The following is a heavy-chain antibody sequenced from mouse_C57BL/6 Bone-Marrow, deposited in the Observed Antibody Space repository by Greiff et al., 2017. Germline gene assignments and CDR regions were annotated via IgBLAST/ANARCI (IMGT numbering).Heavy chain of an antibody. CDR3: ARSGPLGRSFDY. J-gene: IGHJ2*01. V-gene: IGHV1-55*01. CDR1: GYTFTSYW. CDR2: IYPTSGRT. D-gene: IGHD4-1*01. Sequence: QVQLQQPGAELVKPGASVKMSCKASGYTFTSYWITWVKQRPGQGLEWIGDIYPTSGRTNYNEKFKSKAILTVDTSSNTAYMQLSSLTSDDSAVFYGARSGPLGRSFDYWGQGTTLTGSS.